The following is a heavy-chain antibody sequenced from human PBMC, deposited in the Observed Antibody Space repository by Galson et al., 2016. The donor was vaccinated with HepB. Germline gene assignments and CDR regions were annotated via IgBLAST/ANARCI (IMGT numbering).Heavy chain of an antibody. Sequence: SLRLSCAASGFTFSSYAMNWVRQAPGKGLEWVSAITISGDYRYYADSVKGRFTISRDNSKNTLYLQMTSLRAEDTAVYYCAKDLIAVAGPYFDPWGQGTLVTVSS. V-gene: IGHV3-23*01. CDR3: AKDLIAVAGPYFDP. CDR2: ITISGDYR. J-gene: IGHJ4*02. D-gene: IGHD6-19*01. CDR1: GFTFSSYA.